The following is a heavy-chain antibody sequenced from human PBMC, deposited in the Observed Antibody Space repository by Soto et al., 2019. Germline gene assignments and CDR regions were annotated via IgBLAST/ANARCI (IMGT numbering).Heavy chain of an antibody. D-gene: IGHD1-20*01. V-gene: IGHV4-34*01. CDR3: ASLWYNWNYHYYGMDV. Sequence: SETLSLTCAVYGGSLSGYYWSWIRQPPGKGLEWIGEINHSGSTNYNPSLKSRVTISVDTSKNQFSLKLSSVTAADTAVYYCASLWYNWNYHYYGMDVWGQGTTVTVSS. CDR1: GGSLSGYY. J-gene: IGHJ6*02. CDR2: INHSGST.